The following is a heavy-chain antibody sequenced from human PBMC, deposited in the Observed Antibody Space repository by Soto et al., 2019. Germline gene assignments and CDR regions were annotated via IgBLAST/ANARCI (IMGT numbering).Heavy chain of an antibody. CDR3: ARGGSCSGTSCPLGYYYGMDV. CDR1: GGSFSDYY. J-gene: IGHJ6*02. CDR2: INHSGST. D-gene: IGHD2-2*01. Sequence: QVQLQQWGAGLLKPSETLSLTCAFYGGSFSDYYWSWIRQPPGKGLEWIGEINHSGSTNYNSSLKSRVTMSVDTSKNQISLRLRSVTAADTAVYYCARGGSCSGTSCPLGYYYGMDVWGQGTTVTVSS. V-gene: IGHV4-34*01.